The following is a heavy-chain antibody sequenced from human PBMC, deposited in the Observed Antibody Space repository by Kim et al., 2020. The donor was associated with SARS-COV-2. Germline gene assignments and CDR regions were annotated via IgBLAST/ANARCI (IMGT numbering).Heavy chain of an antibody. CDR1: GFTFSSYS. J-gene: IGHJ4*02. CDR2: ISSISSYI. Sequence: GGSLRLSCAASGFTFSSYSMNWVRQAPGKGLALVSSISSISSYIYYADSVTGRFTISRDTAKNSLYLQMNRLRAEDTAVYYCARDRDYYGSAPLDYWGKGTLVTVSS. CDR3: ARDRDYYGSAPLDY. V-gene: IGHV3-21*01. D-gene: IGHD3-10*01.